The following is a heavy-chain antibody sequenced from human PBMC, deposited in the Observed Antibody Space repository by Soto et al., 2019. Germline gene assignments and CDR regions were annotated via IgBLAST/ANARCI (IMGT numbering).Heavy chain of an antibody. CDR2: IYWDDDK. J-gene: IGHJ3*02. CDR1: GFSLSTSGVG. Sequence: QITLKESGPTLVKPTQTLTLTCTFSGFSLSTSGVGVGWIRQPPGKALEWLALIYWDDDKRYSPSLKSRLTTSKDTSKNQVVLTMTNMDPVDTATYYCAHTHGRDYPIDAFDIWGQGTLVTVSS. CDR3: AHTHGRDYPIDAFDI. D-gene: IGHD4-17*01. V-gene: IGHV2-5*02.